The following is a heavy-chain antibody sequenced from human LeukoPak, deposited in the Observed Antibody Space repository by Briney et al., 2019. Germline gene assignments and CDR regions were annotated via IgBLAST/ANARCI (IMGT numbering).Heavy chain of an antibody. D-gene: IGHD6-25*01. J-gene: IGHJ4*02. CDR3: ARGKNYKLYGSGSFDY. CDR1: GFTFSSYP. CDR2: ISSEGSKK. V-gene: IGHV3-30*04. Sequence: GGSLRLSCEHSGFTFSSYPMHWVPQAPGKGREGAAVISSEGSKKDYADSVKGRFTIPRDNSKITLYLQMNSLRAEDTAVYYCARGKNYKLYGSGSFDYWGQGTLVTVSS.